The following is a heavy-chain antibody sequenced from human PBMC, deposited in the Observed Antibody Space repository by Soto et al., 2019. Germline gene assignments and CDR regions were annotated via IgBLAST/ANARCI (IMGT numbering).Heavy chain of an antibody. D-gene: IGHD6-6*01. J-gene: IGHJ4*02. CDR2: IYYSGST. CDR1: GGSISSSSYY. CDR3: ARPKGYSSSYYFDY. Sequence: SETLSLTCTVSGGSISSSSYYWGWIRQPPGKGLEWIGSIYYSGSTYYNPSLKSRVTISVDTSKNQFSLKLSSVTAADTAVYYCARPKGYSSSYYFDYWGQGTLVTVSS. V-gene: IGHV4-39*01.